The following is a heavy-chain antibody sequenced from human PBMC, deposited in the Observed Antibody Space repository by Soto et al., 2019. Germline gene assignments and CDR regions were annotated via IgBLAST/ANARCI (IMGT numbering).Heavy chain of an antibody. CDR3: ARDFAYFAS. Sequence: PEDLRVTYSGSAGSLRPGSYSGSWIRQPPGKGLEWIGYVYHTGRTSYNPSLKSRVSISMDTSKNQFSLNLDSVTAADTAVYFRARDFAYFASWGQGPLVT. CDR2: VYHTGRT. J-gene: IGHJ4*02. CDR1: AGSLRPGSYS. D-gene: IGHD3-3*01. V-gene: IGHV4-61*01.